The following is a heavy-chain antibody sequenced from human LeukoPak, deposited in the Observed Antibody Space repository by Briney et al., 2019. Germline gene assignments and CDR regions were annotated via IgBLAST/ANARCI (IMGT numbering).Heavy chain of an antibody. D-gene: IGHD3-3*01. J-gene: IGHJ5*02. CDR1: GFTFSDYY. CDR3: ARDYDFWSGYFGNWFDP. Sequence: GGSLTLSCAASGFTFSDYYMSWIRQAPGKGLEWVSYISSSGSTIYYADPVKGRFTISRDNAQYSLYLQMNSLRAEDTAVYYCARDYDFWSGYFGNWFDPWGQGTLVTVSS. CDR2: ISSSGSTI. V-gene: IGHV3-11*01.